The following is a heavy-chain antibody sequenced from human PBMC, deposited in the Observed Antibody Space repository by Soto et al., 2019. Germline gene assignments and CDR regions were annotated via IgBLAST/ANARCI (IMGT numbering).Heavy chain of an antibody. V-gene: IGHV4-34*01. J-gene: IGHJ5*02. D-gene: IGHD6-13*01. CDR2: INHSGSA. Sequence: QVQVQQWGAGLLKPSETLSLTCAVFGGSFRGYYWSWIRQPPGKGLEWIGEINHSGSANYNPSLKSRVTISIDTSENQLSLNLNSVTAADTAVYYCARLLKGRYTSTWYGWFDPWGQGTLVIVSS. CDR1: GGSFRGYY. CDR3: ARLLKGRYTSTWYGWFDP.